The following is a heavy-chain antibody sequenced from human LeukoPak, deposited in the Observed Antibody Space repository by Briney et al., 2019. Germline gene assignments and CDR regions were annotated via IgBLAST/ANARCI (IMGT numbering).Heavy chain of an antibody. V-gene: IGHV4-34*01. D-gene: IGHD1-26*01. J-gene: IGHJ4*02. CDR2: INHSGST. CDR1: GGSFSGYY. CDR3: ARKDSGSHDY. Sequence: SETLSLACAVYGGSFSGYYWSWIRQPPGKGLEWIGEINHSGSTYYNPSLKSRVTISVDTSKNQFSLKLNSVTAADTAVYYCARKDSGSHDYWGQGTLVTVSS.